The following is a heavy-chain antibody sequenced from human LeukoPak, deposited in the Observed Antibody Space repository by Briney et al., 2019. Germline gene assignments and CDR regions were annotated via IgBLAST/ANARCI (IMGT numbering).Heavy chain of an antibody. D-gene: IGHD3-10*01. V-gene: IGHV4-61*02. J-gene: IGHJ4*02. CDR1: GGSISSGSYS. CDR3: ASSTGSGSYYPLFDY. CDR2: IYTSGST. Sequence: KPSQTLSLTCTVSGGSISSGSYSWSWIRQPAGKGLEWIGRIYTSGSTNYNPSLKSRVTISVDTSKKQFSMKLSSVTAADTAVYYCASSTGSGSYYPLFDYWGQGTLVTVSS.